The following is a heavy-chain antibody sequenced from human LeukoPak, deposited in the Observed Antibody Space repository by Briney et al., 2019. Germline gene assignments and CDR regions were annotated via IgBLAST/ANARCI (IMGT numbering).Heavy chain of an antibody. Sequence: GGSLRLSCAASGFTFSSYAMSWVRQASGKGLEWVSAISGSGGSTYYADSVKGRFTISRDNSKNTLYLQMNSLRAEDTAVYYCAKDLLAAAVLYYFDYWGQGTLVTVSS. J-gene: IGHJ4*02. CDR2: ISGSGGST. CDR3: AKDLLAAAVLYYFDY. V-gene: IGHV3-23*01. CDR1: GFTFSSYA. D-gene: IGHD6-13*01.